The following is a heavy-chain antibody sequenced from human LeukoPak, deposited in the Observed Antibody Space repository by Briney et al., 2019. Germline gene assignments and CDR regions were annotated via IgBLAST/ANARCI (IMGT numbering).Heavy chain of an antibody. CDR1: GYTFTDYY. Sequence: GGSLRLSCAASGYTFTDYYMHWVRQAPGQGLEWMGWINPNSGDTNYAQRFQGRVTMTRDTSISTAYMELSRLISDDTDVYCCASPRIRNVFDIWGQGTMVTVSS. CDR3: ASPRIRNVFDI. D-gene: IGHD1-1*01. J-gene: IGHJ3*02. CDR2: INPNSGDT. V-gene: IGHV1-2*02.